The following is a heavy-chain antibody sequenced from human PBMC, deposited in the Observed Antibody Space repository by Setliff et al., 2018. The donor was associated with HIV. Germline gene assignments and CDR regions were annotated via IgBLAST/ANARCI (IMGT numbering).Heavy chain of an antibody. CDR1: GGSISSSNW. V-gene: IGHV4-4*02. Sequence: PSETLSLTCAVSGGSISSSNWWSWVRQPPGKGLEWIGEIYHSGSTNYNPSLKSRVTISLDTSKNQFSLKLSSVTAADTAVYYCARGRSCSSSSCYLVYYYYYGMDVWGHGSTVTVSS. CDR2: IYHSGST. J-gene: IGHJ6*02. D-gene: IGHD2-2*01. CDR3: ARGRSCSSSSCYLVYYYYYGMDV.